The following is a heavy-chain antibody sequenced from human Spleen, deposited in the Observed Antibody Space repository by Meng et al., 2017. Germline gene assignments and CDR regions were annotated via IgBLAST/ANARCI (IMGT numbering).Heavy chain of an antibody. V-gene: IGHV4-4*02. J-gene: IGHJ4*02. D-gene: IGHD4-11*01. CDR2: IYHLGST. CDR3: ARGPTTMAHDFDY. Sequence: QVQLQESGPGLVKPSQTLSLTCTVSGGSIRSSNWWSWVRQPPGKGLEWIGEIYHLGSTNYNPSLKSRVTISVDKSKTQFSLKVTSVTAADTAVYYCARGPTTMAHDFDYWGQGTLVTVSS. CDR1: GGSIRSSNW.